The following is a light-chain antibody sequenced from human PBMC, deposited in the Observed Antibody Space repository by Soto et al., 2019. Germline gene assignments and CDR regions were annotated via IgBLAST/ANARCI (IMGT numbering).Light chain of an antibody. J-gene: IGKJ1*01. CDR3: HQYHNWPRT. CDR1: QSVSSN. Sequence: EIVMTQSPATLSVSPGERATLSCRASQSVSSNLAWYQQKPGQAPRLLIYGASTRATGIPARFSGSGSGTEFTLTISSLQSEDFAVYYCHQYHNWPRTFGQGNKV. V-gene: IGKV3-15*01. CDR2: GAS.